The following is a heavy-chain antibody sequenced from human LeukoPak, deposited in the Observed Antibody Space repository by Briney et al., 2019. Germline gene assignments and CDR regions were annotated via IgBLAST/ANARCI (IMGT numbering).Heavy chain of an antibody. D-gene: IGHD6-6*01. V-gene: IGHV3-64D*06. CDR2: ISSNGATT. CDR3: VKDRSIAAPNNDFFDS. Sequence: GGSLRLSCSASGFTFNRFYLHWVGKAPGKGLELVSHISSNGATTYYADSVKGRFTISRDNSKNTLYLQMSSLRADDTAVYYCVKDRSIAAPNNDFFDSWGQGALVTVSS. J-gene: IGHJ4*02. CDR1: GFTFNRFY.